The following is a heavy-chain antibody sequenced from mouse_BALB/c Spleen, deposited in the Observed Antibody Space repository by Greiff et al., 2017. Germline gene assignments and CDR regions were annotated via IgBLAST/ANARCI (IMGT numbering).Heavy chain of an antibody. Sequence: QVQLKQSGPELVKPGASVRISCKASGYTFTSYYIHWVKQRPGQGLEWIGWIYPGNVNTKYNEKFKGKATLTADKSSSTAYMQLSSLTSEDSAVYFCARGLIYYAMDYWGQGTSVTVSS. CDR2: IYPGNVNT. CDR3: ARGLIYYAMDY. CDR1: GYTFTSYY. V-gene: IGHV1S56*01. J-gene: IGHJ4*01.